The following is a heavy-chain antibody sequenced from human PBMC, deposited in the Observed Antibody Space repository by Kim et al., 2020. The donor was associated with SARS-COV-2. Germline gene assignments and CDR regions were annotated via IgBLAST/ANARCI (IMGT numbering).Heavy chain of an antibody. CDR2: ISGSADRT. CDR1: GFTFSSYA. D-gene: IGHD3-3*01. CDR3: AKDRRGFYDN. V-gene: IGHV3-23*01. Sequence: GGSLRLSCAASGFTFSSYAMSWVRQAPGKGLEWVSVISGSADRTAYADSVKGRFTISRDNSKYALFLEINSLRAEDTAVYYCAKDRRGFYDNWGQGTLVTVSS. J-gene: IGHJ4*02.